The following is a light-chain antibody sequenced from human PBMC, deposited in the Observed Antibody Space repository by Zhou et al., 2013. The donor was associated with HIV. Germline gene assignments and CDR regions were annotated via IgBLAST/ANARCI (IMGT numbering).Light chain of an antibody. CDR1: QSVSSY. J-gene: IGKJ4*01. V-gene: IGKV3-11*01. Sequence: EIVLTQSPGTLSLSPGERATLSCRASQSVSSYLAWYQQKPGQAPRLLIYDASNRATGIPARFSGSGSGTDFTLTISSLEPEDFAVYYCQQRSSWPLTFGGGTQGGDQT. CDR3: QQRSSWPLT. CDR2: DAS.